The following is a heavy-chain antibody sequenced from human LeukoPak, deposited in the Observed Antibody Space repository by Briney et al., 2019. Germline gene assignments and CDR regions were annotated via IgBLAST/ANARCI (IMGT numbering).Heavy chain of an antibody. CDR3: ARVGVRLLWFGEFPEDFDY. D-gene: IGHD3-10*01. Sequence: GGSLSLSCAASGFTFSDYYMNWIRQAPGKGLERVANTKQDGSEKYYVDSVKGRFTISRDNAKNSLYLQMNSLRAEDTAVCYCARVGVRLLWFGEFPEDFDYWGQGTLVTVSS. CDR2: TKQDGSEK. V-gene: IGHV3-7*01. CDR1: GFTFSDYY. J-gene: IGHJ4*02.